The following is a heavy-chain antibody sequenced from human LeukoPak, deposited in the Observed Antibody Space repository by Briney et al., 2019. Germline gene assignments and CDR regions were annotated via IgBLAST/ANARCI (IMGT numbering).Heavy chain of an antibody. V-gene: IGHV1-46*01. J-gene: IGHJ4*02. CDR1: GYTFTSYG. Sequence: ASVKVSCKASGYTFTSYGISWVRQAPGQGLEWVGIINPSGGSTSYAQKFQGRVTMTRDMSTSTVYMELSSLRSEDTAVYYCARGSSGYDKSLDYWGQGTLVTVSS. CDR3: ARGSSGYDKSLDY. CDR2: INPSGGST. D-gene: IGHD5-12*01.